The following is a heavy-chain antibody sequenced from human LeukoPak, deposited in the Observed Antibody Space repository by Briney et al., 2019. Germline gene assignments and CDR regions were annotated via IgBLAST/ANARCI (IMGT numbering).Heavy chain of an antibody. D-gene: IGHD3-9*01. CDR1: GYSFTSYD. CDR3: AIYDILTGFRAFDI. V-gene: IGHV1-8*01. J-gene: IGHJ3*02. CDR2: MKSNSGNT. Sequence: GASVKVSCKASGYSFTSYDINWVREATGQGLEWMGWMKSNSGNTGYAQKFQGRVTMTRNTSISTAYMELSSLRSEDTAVYYCAIYDILTGFRAFDIWGQGTMVTVSS.